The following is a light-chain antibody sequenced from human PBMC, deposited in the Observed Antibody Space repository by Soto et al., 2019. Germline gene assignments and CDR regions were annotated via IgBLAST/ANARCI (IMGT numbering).Light chain of an antibody. CDR3: QSHDSSLNSWL. CDR2: GNT. V-gene: IGLV1-40*01. CDR1: SSNIGAGYD. Sequence: QSVLTQPPSMSGAPGQRVTISCTGSSSNIGAGYDVHWYQLLPGTAPKLLIYGNTNRPSGVPDRFSGSKSGTSASLAITGLRAEDEADYYCQSHDSSLNSWLFGGGTQVTVL. J-gene: IGLJ3*02.